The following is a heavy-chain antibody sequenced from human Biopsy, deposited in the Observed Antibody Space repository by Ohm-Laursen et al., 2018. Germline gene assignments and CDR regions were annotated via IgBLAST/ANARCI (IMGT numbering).Heavy chain of an antibody. Sequence: ESSVKVSCKVPGGTFSDYAISWVRQAPGQGLEWMGGVTPIFGTSNHALKFQGRVTITADKSTSTAYMELNSLRSDDTAMYYCARDALLPGVGGMDVWGQGTTVTVSS. CDR3: ARDALLPGVGGMDV. D-gene: IGHD3-10*01. CDR2: VTPIFGTS. CDR1: GGTFSDYA. V-gene: IGHV1-69*06. J-gene: IGHJ6*02.